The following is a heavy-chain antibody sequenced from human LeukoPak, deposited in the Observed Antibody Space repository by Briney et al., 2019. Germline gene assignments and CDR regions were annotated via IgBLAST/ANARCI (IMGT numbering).Heavy chain of an antibody. J-gene: IGHJ4*02. CDR1: GFFFSSYS. D-gene: IGHD3-22*01. Sequence: PGGSLRLSCAASGFFFSSYSFNWVRQAPGEGLEGVASVNTVSSYIYYADSVRGRFTISRDNAKNSVLLQMNSLRAEDMAMYYCVRSRRNSDSSGYFYYYDNWGQGTLVTVSS. CDR2: VNTVSSYI. CDR3: VRSRRNSDSSGYFYYYDN. V-gene: IGHV3-21*01.